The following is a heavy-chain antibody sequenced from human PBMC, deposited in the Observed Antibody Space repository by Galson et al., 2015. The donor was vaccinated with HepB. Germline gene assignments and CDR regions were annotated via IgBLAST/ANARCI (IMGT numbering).Heavy chain of an antibody. Sequence: SLRLSCAASGFSVRGNYMTWVRQAPGKGLEWVSVIYNGDRTYYADSVRGRFTISRDISKITLSLQMTSLRVEDTAVYYCARDLPGTTAGMLFWGQGTLVTVSS. V-gene: IGHV3-53*01. D-gene: IGHD2-2*01. CDR3: ARDLPGTTAGMLF. CDR2: IYNGDRT. J-gene: IGHJ4*02. CDR1: GFSVRGNY.